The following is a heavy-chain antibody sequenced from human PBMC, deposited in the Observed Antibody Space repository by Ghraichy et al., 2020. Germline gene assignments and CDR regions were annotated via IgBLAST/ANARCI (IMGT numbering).Heavy chain of an antibody. J-gene: IGHJ4*02. CDR2: IYYSGST. V-gene: IGHV4-39*07. CDR3: ARDQKHGYSYGYDY. CDR1: GGSISSSSYY. Sequence: TLSLTCTVSGGSISSSSYYWGWIRQPPGKGLEWIGSIYYSGSTYYNPSLKSRVTISVDTSKNQFSLKLSSVTAADTAVYYCARDQKHGYSYGYDYWGQGTLVTVSS. D-gene: IGHD5-18*01.